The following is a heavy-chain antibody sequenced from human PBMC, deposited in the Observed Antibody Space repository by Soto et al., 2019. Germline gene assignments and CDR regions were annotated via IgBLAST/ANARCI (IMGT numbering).Heavy chain of an antibody. J-gene: IGHJ3*02. CDR3: ARDHRWAFDS. CDR1: GFSFRDFA. D-gene: IGHD2-15*01. Sequence: EVQLVASGGGLVQPGGSLRVSCIDSGFSFRDFAFNWVRQAPGKGLKWVSYISVGGGSIFYAASVKGRFTISRDDAKNSVYLQMSTPRGEDTAVYYCARDHRWAFDSWGQGTMVTVSS. V-gene: IGHV3-48*01. CDR2: ISVGGGSI.